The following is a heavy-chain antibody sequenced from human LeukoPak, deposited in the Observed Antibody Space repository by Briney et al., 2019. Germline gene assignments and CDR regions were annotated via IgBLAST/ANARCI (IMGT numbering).Heavy chain of an antibody. Sequence: ASVKVSCKASGSTFTGYYMHWVRQAPGQGLEWMGWINPNSGGTNYAQKFQGRVTITADKSTSTAYMELSSLRSEDTAVYYCARRFLGNWFDPWGQGTLVTVSS. CDR3: ARRFLGNWFDP. J-gene: IGHJ5*02. V-gene: IGHV1-2*02. CDR2: INPNSGGT. D-gene: IGHD3-3*01. CDR1: GSTFTGYY.